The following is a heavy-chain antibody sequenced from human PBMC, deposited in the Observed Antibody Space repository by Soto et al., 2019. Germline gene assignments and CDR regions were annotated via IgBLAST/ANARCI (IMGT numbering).Heavy chain of an antibody. Sequence: PGGSLRLSCAASGFTFSSYAMSWVRQAPGKGLEWVSAISGSGGSTYYADSVKGRFTISRDISKNTLYLQMNSLRAEDTAVYYCAGGRTGTTSIGFDPWGQGTLVTVS. J-gene: IGHJ5*02. D-gene: IGHD1-7*01. CDR1: GFTFSSYA. CDR2: ISGSGGST. CDR3: AGGRTGTTSIGFDP. V-gene: IGHV3-23*01.